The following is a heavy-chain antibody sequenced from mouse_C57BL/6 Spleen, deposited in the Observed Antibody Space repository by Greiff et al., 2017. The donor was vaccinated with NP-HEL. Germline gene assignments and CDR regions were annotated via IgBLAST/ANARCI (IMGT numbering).Heavy chain of an antibody. CDR2: IYPGDGDT. V-gene: IGHV1-82*01. CDR1: GYAFSSSW. CDR3: ARSTYLFDY. D-gene: IGHD5-1*01. J-gene: IGHJ2*01. Sequence: VQLQQSGPELVKPGASVKISCKASGYAFSSSWMNWVKQRPGKGLEWIGRIYPGDGDTNYNGKFKGKATLTADKSSSTAYMQLSSLTSEDSAVYFCARSTYLFDYWGQGTTLTVSS.